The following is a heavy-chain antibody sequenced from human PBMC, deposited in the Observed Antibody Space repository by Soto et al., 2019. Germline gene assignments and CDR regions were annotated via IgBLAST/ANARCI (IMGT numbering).Heavy chain of an antibody. Sequence: GGSLRLSCAASGFTFDDYAMHWVRQAPGKGLEWVSGISWNSGSIGYADSVKGRFTISRDKAKNSLYLQMNSLRAEDTALYYCAKGLAAAALPGFDYWGQGTLVTVSS. CDR1: GFTFDDYA. J-gene: IGHJ4*02. CDR3: AKGLAAAALPGFDY. D-gene: IGHD6-13*01. V-gene: IGHV3-9*01. CDR2: ISWNSGSI.